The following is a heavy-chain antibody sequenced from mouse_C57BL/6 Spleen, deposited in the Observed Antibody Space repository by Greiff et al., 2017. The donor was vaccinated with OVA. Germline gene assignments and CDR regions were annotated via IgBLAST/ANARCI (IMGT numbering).Heavy chain of an antibody. V-gene: IGHV1-54*01. CDR2: INPGSGGT. J-gene: IGHJ1*03. Sequence: QVQLQQSGAELVRPGTSVKVSCKASGYAFTNYLIEWVKQRPGQGLEWIGVINPGSGGTNYNEKFKGKATLTADKSSSTAYMQLSSLTSEDSAVYFCARAEYGSSYWYFDGWGTGTTVTVSS. CDR3: ARAEYGSSYWYFDG. CDR1: GYAFTNYL. D-gene: IGHD1-1*01.